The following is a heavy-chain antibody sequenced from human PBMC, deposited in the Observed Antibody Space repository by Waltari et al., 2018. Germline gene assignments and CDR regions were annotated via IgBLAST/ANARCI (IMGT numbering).Heavy chain of an antibody. J-gene: IGHJ6*02. D-gene: IGHD4-17*01. V-gene: IGHV4-39*07. Sequence: QLQLQESGPGLVKPSEALSLTCTVSGGSISSSSYYWGWIRQPPGKGLEWIGSIYYSGSTYYNPSLKSRVTISVDTSKNQFSLKLSSVTAADTAVYYCARVLGVTTRRWAAHMDVWGQGTTVTVSS. CDR2: IYYSGST. CDR3: ARVLGVTTRRWAAHMDV. CDR1: GGSISSSSYY.